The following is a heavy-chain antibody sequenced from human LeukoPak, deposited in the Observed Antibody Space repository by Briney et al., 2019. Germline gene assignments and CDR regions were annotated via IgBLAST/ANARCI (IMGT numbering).Heavy chain of an antibody. Sequence: PSETLSLTCTVSGGSISSYYWSWIRQPPGKGLEWIGEINHSGSTNYNPSLKSRVTISVDTSKNQFSLKLSSVTAADTAVYYCARGLEEEGYCTNGVCYGPYYFDYWDQGTLVTVSS. CDR3: ARGLEEEGYCTNGVCYGPYYFDY. CDR2: INHSGST. CDR1: GGSISSYY. V-gene: IGHV4-34*01. J-gene: IGHJ4*02. D-gene: IGHD2-8*01.